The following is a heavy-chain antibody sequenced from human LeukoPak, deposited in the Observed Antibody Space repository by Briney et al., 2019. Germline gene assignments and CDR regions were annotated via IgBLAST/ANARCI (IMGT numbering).Heavy chain of an antibody. CDR3: ARGVTKDFQY. V-gene: IGHV1-2*02. J-gene: IGHJ1*01. Sequence: ASVTVSCKASGYTFTGHYIHWVRQAPGQGLEWMGWINPNSGGANYAQKFQGRVTMTRDTSISTAYMELSRLRSDDTAVYYCARGVTKDFQYWGQGTLVTVSS. CDR2: INPNSGGA. D-gene: IGHD4-17*01. CDR1: GYTFTGHY.